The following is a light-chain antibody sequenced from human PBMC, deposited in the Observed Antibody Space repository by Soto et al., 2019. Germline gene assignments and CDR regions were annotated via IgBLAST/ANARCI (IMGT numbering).Light chain of an antibody. CDR3: CSYAASDSVV. CDR2: AVT. Sequence: QSALTQPRSVSGSPGQSVTISCSGTSSDFGGYNYVSWYQQHPGKAPKLIIYAVTERPSGVPDRFSGSKSGNTASLTISGLQTEDEAEYYCCSYAASDSVVFGAGTKLTVL. CDR1: SSDFGGYNY. J-gene: IGLJ2*01. V-gene: IGLV2-11*01.